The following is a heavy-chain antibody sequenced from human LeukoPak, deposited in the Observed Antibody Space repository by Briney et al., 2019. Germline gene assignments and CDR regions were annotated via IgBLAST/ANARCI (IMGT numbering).Heavy chain of an antibody. J-gene: IGHJ4*02. V-gene: IGHV3-11*01. D-gene: IGHD4-17*01. CDR3: AKDLQRGTVTTPLDY. CDR1: GFTFSDYY. Sequence: GGSLRLSCAASGFTFSDYYMSWIRQAPGKGLEWVSYISSSGSTIYYADSVKGRFTISRDNSKNTLYLQMNSLRAEDTAVYYCAKDLQRGTVTTPLDYWGQGTLVTVSS. CDR2: ISSSGSTI.